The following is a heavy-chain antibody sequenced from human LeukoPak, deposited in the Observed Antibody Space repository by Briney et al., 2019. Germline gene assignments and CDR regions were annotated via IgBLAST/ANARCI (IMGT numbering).Heavy chain of an antibody. J-gene: IGHJ4*02. CDR3: LRDAQRPRLTPDY. V-gene: IGHV1-18*01. Sequence: ASVKVSCEASGYTFNTYGVSWVRQAPGQGLEWMGWISTYNGDTSYVQNLKGRVTMTTDTSTSTAYMELMSLRSDDTAVYYCLRDAQRPRLTPDYWGQGTLVTVSS. D-gene: IGHD6-25*01. CDR2: ISTYNGDT. CDR1: GYTFNTYG.